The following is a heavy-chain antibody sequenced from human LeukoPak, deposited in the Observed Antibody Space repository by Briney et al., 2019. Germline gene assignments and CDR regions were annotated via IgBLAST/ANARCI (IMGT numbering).Heavy chain of an antibody. CDR1: GFTFSLYA. V-gene: IGHV3-23*01. J-gene: IGHJ6*02. Sequence: GGSLRLACAASGFTFSLYAMSWVRQPPGKGRAWVSAISGGGGSTYYADSVKCRFTISRDNSKNTLYLQMNSLRAEDTAVYYCARRTDCSGGSCYSYYYYGMDVWGQGTTVTVSS. CDR3: ARRTDCSGGSCYSYYYYGMDV. D-gene: IGHD2-15*01. CDR2: ISGGGGST.